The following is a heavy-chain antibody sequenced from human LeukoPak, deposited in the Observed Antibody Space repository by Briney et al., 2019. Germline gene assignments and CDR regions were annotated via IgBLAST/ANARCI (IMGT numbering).Heavy chain of an antibody. CDR1: GFTFSSYW. CDR2: IKQDGSEK. Sequence: GGSLRLSCAASGFTFSSYWMSWVRQAPGKGLEWVANIKQDGSEKYYVDSVKGRFTASRDNAKNSLYLELNSLRAEDTAVYFCARRKIDYGDFDYWGQGTLVTVSS. J-gene: IGHJ4*02. V-gene: IGHV3-7*01. CDR3: ARRKIDYGDFDY. D-gene: IGHD4-17*01.